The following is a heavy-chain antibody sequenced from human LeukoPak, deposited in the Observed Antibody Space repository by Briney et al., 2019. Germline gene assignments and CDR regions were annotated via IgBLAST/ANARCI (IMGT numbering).Heavy chain of an antibody. D-gene: IGHD2-21*02. J-gene: IGHJ4*02. CDR3: AKILVVTATDDY. Sequence: PGGSLRLSCAASGFTFSSYNMNWVRQAPGKGLEWVSSITSDSRYMYYADSVKGRFTISRDNAKNSLYLQMNSLRAEDTAVYYCAKILVVTATDDYWGQGTLVTVSS. CDR2: ITSDSRYM. V-gene: IGHV3-21*04. CDR1: GFTFSSYN.